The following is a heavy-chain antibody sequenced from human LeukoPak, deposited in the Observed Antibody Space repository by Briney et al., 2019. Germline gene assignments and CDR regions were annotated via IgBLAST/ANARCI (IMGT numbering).Heavy chain of an antibody. CDR3: ARQLNRAYEPDDAFDI. V-gene: IGHV5-51*01. CDR2: IYPGDSDT. CDR1: GYSFTSYW. D-gene: IGHD1-14*01. Sequence: GESLKISRKGSGYSFTSYWIGWVRQLPGKGLEWMGIIYPGDSDTRYSPSFQGQVTISADKSISTAYLQWSSLKASDTAMYYCARQLNRAYEPDDAFDIWGQGTMVTVSS. J-gene: IGHJ3*02.